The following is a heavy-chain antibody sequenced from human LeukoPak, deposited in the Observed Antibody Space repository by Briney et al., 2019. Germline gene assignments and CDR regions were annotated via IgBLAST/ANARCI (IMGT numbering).Heavy chain of an antibody. V-gene: IGHV4-31*03. J-gene: IGHJ6*02. Sequence: PSETLSLTCTVSGGSISSGGYYWSWIRQHPGKGLEWIGYIYYSGSTYYNPSLKSRVTISVDTSKNQFSLKLSSATAADTAVYYCGFYYQLPHSYYGMDVWGQGTTVTVSS. CDR3: GFYYQLPHSYYGMDV. CDR2: IYYSGST. D-gene: IGHD2-2*01. CDR1: GGSISSGGYY.